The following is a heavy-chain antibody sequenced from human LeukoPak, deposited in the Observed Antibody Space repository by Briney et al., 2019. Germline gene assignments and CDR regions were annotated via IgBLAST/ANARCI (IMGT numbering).Heavy chain of an antibody. CDR3: ARIRESLGLGAFDI. CDR1: GFSFSNYW. J-gene: IGHJ3*02. Sequence: GGSLRLSCAASGFSFSNYWMCWVRQAPGKGLVCVSRVNSDGSTTTYADSVKGRFTISRDNAKNTLCLQMNSLRAEDSALYYCARIRESLGLGAFDIWGQGTMVTVSS. CDR2: VNSDGSTT. V-gene: IGHV3-74*03. D-gene: IGHD7-27*01.